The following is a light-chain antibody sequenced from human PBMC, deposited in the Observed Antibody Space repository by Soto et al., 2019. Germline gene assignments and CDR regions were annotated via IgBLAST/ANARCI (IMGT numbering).Light chain of an antibody. Sequence: DIVMTQSPDSLAVSLGERATINCKSSQSVLYSSNNKNYLAWYQQKPGQPPKLLIYWASTRESGVPDRFSGSGSGTDVTLTIISLQAEDVAVYYCQQYYSSPRTFGGGTKVEIQ. CDR3: QQYYSSPRT. CDR1: QSVLYSSNNKNY. V-gene: IGKV4-1*01. CDR2: WAS. J-gene: IGKJ4*01.